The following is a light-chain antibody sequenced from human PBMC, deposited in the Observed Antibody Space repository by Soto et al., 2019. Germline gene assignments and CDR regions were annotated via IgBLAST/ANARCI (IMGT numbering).Light chain of an antibody. CDR3: QTWGTGIQV. CDR1: SGHSSYA. Sequence: QSVLTQSPSASASLGASVKLTCTLSSGHSSYAIAWHQQQPEKGPRYLMKLNSDGSHSKGDGIPDRFSGSSSGAERYLPISHLQSEDEADYYCQTWGTGIQVFGGGTKLTVL. J-gene: IGLJ2*01. V-gene: IGLV4-69*01. CDR2: LNSDGSH.